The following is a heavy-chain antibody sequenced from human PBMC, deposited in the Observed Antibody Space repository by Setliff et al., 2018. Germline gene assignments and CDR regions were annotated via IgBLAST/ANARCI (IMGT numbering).Heavy chain of an antibody. J-gene: IGHJ5*02. D-gene: IGHD2-15*01. CDR1: GFTFSSYS. V-gene: IGHV3-21*01. Sequence: GGSLRLSCAASGFTFSSYSMXXXXXXXXXXLEWXXSXXXXXSYIXYEDSVXSRLTISRYNAKHSLYLPMNSLRAEDPAVYYCAQNGFVVVALGVIPXFDXWGXGTLVTGSS. CDR2: XXXXXSYI. CDR3: AQNGFVVVALGVIPXFDX.